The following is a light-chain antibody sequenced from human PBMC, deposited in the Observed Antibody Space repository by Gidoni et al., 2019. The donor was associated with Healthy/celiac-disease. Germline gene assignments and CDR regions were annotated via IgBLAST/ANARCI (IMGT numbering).Light chain of an antibody. CDR3: QLWDSSSDHVV. J-gene: IGLJ2*01. V-gene: IGLV3-21*02. CDR2: DDS. CDR1: NIGSKS. Sequence: SYVLTQPTSVSVAPGQTARITCGGNNIGSKSVHWYQQKTGQSPVLVVYDDSDRPSGIPERFSGSNSGNTATLTISRVEAGDEADYYCQLWDSSSDHVVFGGGTKLTVL.